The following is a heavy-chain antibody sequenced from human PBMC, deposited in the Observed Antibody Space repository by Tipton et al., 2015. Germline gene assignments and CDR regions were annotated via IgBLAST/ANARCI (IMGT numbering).Heavy chain of an antibody. V-gene: IGHV4-30-4*01. CDR1: GGSISSANYY. J-gene: IGHJ6*02. D-gene: IGHD5-24*01. CDR3: ARDVENRYGMDV. Sequence: TLSLTCTVSGGSISSANYYWSWIRLPPGKGLEWIGYTLHSGRTDYNPSLQSRITMSVDMSKNQFSLKLSSVTAADTAVYYCARDVENRYGMDVWGQGTTVTVSS. CDR2: TLHSGRT.